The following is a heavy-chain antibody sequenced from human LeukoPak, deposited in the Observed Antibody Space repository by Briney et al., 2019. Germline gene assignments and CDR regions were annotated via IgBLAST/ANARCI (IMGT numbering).Heavy chain of an antibody. J-gene: IGHJ6*03. CDR2: ISAYNGNT. D-gene: IGHD1-14*01. CDR3: ARLPLPDPDYYYYYMDV. CDR1: GYTFTSYG. Sequence: GALVKVSCKASGYTFTSYGISWVRQAPGQGLEWMGWISAYNGNTNYAQKPQGRVTMTTDTSTSTAYMELRSLRSDDTAVYYCARLPLPDPDYYYYYMDVWGKGTTVTVSS. V-gene: IGHV1-18*01.